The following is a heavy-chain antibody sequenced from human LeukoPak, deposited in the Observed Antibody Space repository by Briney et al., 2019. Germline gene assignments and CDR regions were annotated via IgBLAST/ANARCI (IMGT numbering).Heavy chain of an antibody. CDR3: ARVRGYCSSASCYGAFDI. CDR2: IYYSGST. CDR1: GGSISSGGYY. J-gene: IGHJ3*02. D-gene: IGHD2-2*01. Sequence: SQTLSLTCTVSGGSISSGGYYWSWIRQHPGKGLEWIGYIYYSGSTYFNPSLKSRVTLSVDTSKNQFSLNLNSVTAADTAVYYCARVRGYCSSASCYGAFDIWGRGTMVTVSS. V-gene: IGHV4-31*03.